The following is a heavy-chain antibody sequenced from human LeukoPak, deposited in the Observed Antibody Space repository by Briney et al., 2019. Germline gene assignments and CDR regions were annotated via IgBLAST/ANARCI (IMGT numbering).Heavy chain of an antibody. CDR2: INSSDSDT. Sequence: GESLKISCKGSGYSITGYWIGRVRQKPGKGLEWMGIINSSDSDTSYSPSFRGRVTISADKSISTPYLQRNSLKATDTAMYYCASHDYGDYGTFKFWGQGTLVSVS. D-gene: IGHD4-17*01. CDR1: GYSITGYW. J-gene: IGHJ4*02. CDR3: ASHDYGDYGTFKF. V-gene: IGHV5-51*03.